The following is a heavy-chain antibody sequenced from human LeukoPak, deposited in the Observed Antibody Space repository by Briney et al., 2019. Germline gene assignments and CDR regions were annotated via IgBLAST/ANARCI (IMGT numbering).Heavy chain of an antibody. CDR3: AKGYSYGFYTAFDI. CDR2: ISWNSGSI. V-gene: IGHV3-9*01. D-gene: IGHD5-18*01. Sequence: GGSLRLSCAASGFTFDDYAMHWVRQAPGKGLEWVSGISWNSGSIGYADSVKGRFTISRDNAKNSLYLQMNSLRAEDTALYYCAKGYSYGFYTAFDIWGQGTVVTVSS. CDR1: GFTFDDYA. J-gene: IGHJ3*02.